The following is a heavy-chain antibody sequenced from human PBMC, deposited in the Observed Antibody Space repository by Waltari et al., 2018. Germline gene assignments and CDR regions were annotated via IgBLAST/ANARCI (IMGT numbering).Heavy chain of an antibody. CDR3: ARDPRGLTGTIDGMDV. J-gene: IGHJ6*02. Sequence: EVQLVESGGGLVQPGGSLRLSCAASGFTFSSYWMHWVRQAPGKGLGWVSRINSEGSSTSYADSVKGRFTISRDNAKNTLYLQMNSLRAEDTAVYYCARDPRGLTGTIDGMDVWGQGTTVTVSS. D-gene: IGHD1-7*01. V-gene: IGHV3-74*01. CDR2: INSEGSST. CDR1: GFTFSSYW.